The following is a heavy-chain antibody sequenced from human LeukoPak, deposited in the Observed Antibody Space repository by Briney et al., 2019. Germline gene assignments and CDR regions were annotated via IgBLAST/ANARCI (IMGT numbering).Heavy chain of an antibody. D-gene: IGHD1-26*01. V-gene: IGHV4-59*08. Sequence: SETLSLTCSVSGGSTSTYYWSWLRQPPGKGLEWIGYFSYSGGTSSNPSLKSRVAISGDTSTNHFSLRLSSVTVADTAVYYCPRHAGSYTFDYWGQGSLVTVSS. CDR2: FSYSGGT. CDR3: PRHAGSYTFDY. CDR1: GGSTSTYY. J-gene: IGHJ4*02.